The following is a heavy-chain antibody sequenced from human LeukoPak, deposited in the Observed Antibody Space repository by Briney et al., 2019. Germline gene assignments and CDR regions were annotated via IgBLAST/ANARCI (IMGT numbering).Heavy chain of an antibody. V-gene: IGHV4-59*01. D-gene: IGHD3-22*01. CDR3: ARDSGYYDSSGYFLGWFDP. CDR1: GGSISSYY. CDR2: IHYSGST. Sequence: PSETLSLTCTVSGGSISSYYWSWIRQPPGKGLKWIGYIHYSGSTNYNPSLKSRVTISVDTSKNQFSLKLSSVTAADTAVYYCARDSGYYDSSGYFLGWFDPWGQGTLVTVSS. J-gene: IGHJ5*02.